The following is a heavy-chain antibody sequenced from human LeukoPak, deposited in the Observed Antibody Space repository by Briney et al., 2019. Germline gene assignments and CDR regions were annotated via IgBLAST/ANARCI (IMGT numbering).Heavy chain of an antibody. Sequence: GGSLRLSCAASGFTFSSYAMSWVRQAPGKGLEWVSAISGGGGSTYYADSVKGRFTISRDNSKNTLYLQMNSLRAEDTAVYYCAKELRITMVRGALDVWGQGTTVTVSS. V-gene: IGHV3-23*01. D-gene: IGHD3-10*01. J-gene: IGHJ6*02. CDR3: AKELRITMVRGALDV. CDR2: ISGGGGST. CDR1: GFTFSSYA.